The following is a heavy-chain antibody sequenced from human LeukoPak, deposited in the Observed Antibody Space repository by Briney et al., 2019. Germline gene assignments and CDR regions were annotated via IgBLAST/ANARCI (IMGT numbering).Heavy chain of an antibody. Sequence: SETLSLTCTVSGASIRSGDYYWSWIRQPPGKGLEWIGYIHDSGSTYYNPSLKSRITISVDTSENRFSLKLSSVTATDTAVYYCARDCSGGSCYGAFDIWGQGTMVTVSS. CDR1: GASIRSGDYY. J-gene: IGHJ3*02. CDR3: ARDCSGGSCYGAFDI. CDR2: IHDSGST. D-gene: IGHD2-15*01. V-gene: IGHV4-30-4*01.